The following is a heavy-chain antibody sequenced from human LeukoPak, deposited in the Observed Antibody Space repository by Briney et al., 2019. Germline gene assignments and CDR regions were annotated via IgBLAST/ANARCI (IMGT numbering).Heavy chain of an antibody. CDR3: ASQRVAGHYYYYGMDV. Sequence: PSETLSLTCSVSDGSMKSYHWSWIRQPAGKGLEWIGRIYTSGSTDYNPSLMSRVTMSVDTSKNQFSLKLRSMTAADTAVYYCASQRVAGHYYYYGMDVWGQGTTVTVSS. J-gene: IGHJ6*02. CDR2: IYTSGST. V-gene: IGHV4-4*07. CDR1: DGSMKSYH. D-gene: IGHD6-19*01.